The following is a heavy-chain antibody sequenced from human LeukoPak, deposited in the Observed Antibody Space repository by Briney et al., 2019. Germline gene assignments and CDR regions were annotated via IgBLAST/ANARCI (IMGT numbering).Heavy chain of an antibody. V-gene: IGHV3-74*01. CDR1: GFTFSSYW. D-gene: IGHD2-21*02. J-gene: IGHJ4*02. CDR3: ARDPACGGDCYFDY. Sequence: GGSLRLSCTASGFTFSSYWMYWVRQAPGKGLVWVSCINSDGSTTNYADSVKGRFTISRDNAKNTLYLEMNSLRVEDTAVYYCARDPACGGDCYFDYWSQGTLVTVSS. CDR2: INSDGSTT.